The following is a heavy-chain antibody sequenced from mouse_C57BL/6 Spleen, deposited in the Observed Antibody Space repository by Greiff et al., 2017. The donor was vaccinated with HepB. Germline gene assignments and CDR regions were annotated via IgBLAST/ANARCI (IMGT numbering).Heavy chain of an antibody. CDR3: ARGGGYQGAMDY. Sequence: QVQLQQPGAELVKPGASVKLSCKASGYTFTSSWMHWVKQRPGQGLEWIGMIHPNSGSTNYNEKFKSKATLTVDKSSSTAYMQLSSLTSEDSAVYYWARGGGYQGAMDYWGQGTSVTVSS. V-gene: IGHV1-64*01. D-gene: IGHD2-2*01. J-gene: IGHJ4*01. CDR2: IHPNSGST. CDR1: GYTFTSSW.